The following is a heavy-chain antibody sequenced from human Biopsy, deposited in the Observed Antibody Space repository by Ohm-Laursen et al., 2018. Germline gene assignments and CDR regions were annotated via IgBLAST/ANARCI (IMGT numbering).Heavy chain of an antibody. J-gene: IGHJ4*02. CDR2: IYYTGST. Sequence: SHTLSLTCTVSRDSISNYYWTWIPQSPGKGPEWIGYIYYTGSTNYNPSVKSRVTISVDTSKIQFSLMLNSVTAADTAVYFGARERRGGRLNTTLIIGKNLDSWGQGILVTVSS. CDR3: ARERRGGRLNTTLIIGKNLDS. D-gene: IGHD3-16*01. CDR1: RDSISNYY. V-gene: IGHV4-59*01.